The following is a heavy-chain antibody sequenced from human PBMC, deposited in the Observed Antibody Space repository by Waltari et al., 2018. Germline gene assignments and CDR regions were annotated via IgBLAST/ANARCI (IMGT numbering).Heavy chain of an antibody. Sequence: QVQLQESGPGLVKPSQTLSLTCTVSGGSISSGAYYWSWIRQPPGKGLEWIGYIYYSGSTYYNPSLKSRVTISVDTSKNQFSLKLSSVTAADTAVYYCARDGAAAGGYFDYWGQGTLVTVSS. D-gene: IGHD6-13*01. CDR1: GGSISSGAYY. CDR3: ARDGAAAGGYFDY. V-gene: IGHV4-30-4*08. CDR2: IYYSGST. J-gene: IGHJ4*02.